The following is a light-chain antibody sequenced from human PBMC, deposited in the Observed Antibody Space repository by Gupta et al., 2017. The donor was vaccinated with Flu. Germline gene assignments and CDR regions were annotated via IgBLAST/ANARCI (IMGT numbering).Light chain of an antibody. CDR2: GAS. CDR1: QSVNSDY. Sequence: EILLTQSPGTLSLSPGERATLSCRASQSVNSDYLAWYQQKPGQAPRLLIYGASSRGTGIPDRFGGSGSGTDFTLTISRLEPEDFAVYYCHQDGSSPPTFGQGTKVEVK. V-gene: IGKV3-20*01. CDR3: HQDGSSPPT. J-gene: IGKJ1*01.